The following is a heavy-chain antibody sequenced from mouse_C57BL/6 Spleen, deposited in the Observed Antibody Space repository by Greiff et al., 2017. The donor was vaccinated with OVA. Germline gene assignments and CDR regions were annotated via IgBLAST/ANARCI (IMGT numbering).Heavy chain of an antibody. D-gene: IGHD2-4*01. J-gene: IGHJ2*01. CDR1: GFTFTDYY. CDR2: IRNKANGYTT. V-gene: IGHV7-3*01. CDR3: ARYRPYDYGLDY. Sequence: DVKLVESGGGLVQPGGSLSLSCAASGFTFTDYYMSWVRQPPGKALEWLGFIRNKANGYTTEYSASVKGRFTISRDNSQSILYLQMNALRAEDSATYYCARYRPYDYGLDYWGQGTTLTVSS.